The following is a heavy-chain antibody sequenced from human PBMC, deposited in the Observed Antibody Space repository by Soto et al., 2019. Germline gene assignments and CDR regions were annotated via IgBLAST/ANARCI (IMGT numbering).Heavy chain of an antibody. J-gene: IGHJ4*02. V-gene: IGHV1-3*01. CDR1: GYTFTSYA. CDR2: INAGNGNT. D-gene: IGHD2-15*01. Sequence: ASVKVSCKASGYTFTSYAMHWVRQAPGQRLEWMGWINAGNGNTKYSQKFQGRVTITRDTSASTAYMELSSLRSEDTAVYYCARVPPEYCSGGSCWAPDYWGQGTLVTVSS. CDR3: ARVPPEYCSGGSCWAPDY.